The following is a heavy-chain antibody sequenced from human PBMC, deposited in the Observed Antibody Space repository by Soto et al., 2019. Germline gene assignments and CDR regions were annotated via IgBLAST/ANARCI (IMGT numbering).Heavy chain of an antibody. Sequence: QVQLVQSGAEVQKPGASVKVSCKASGYTFTGYYMHWVRQAPGQGLEWMGWINPNSGGTNYAQKFQGWVTMTRDTSISTAYMELSRLRSDDTAVYYCARAGTYCSSTSCYGGPNWFDPWGQGTLVTVSS. J-gene: IGHJ5*02. V-gene: IGHV1-2*04. CDR3: ARAGTYCSSTSCYGGPNWFDP. D-gene: IGHD2-2*01. CDR2: INPNSGGT. CDR1: GYTFTGYY.